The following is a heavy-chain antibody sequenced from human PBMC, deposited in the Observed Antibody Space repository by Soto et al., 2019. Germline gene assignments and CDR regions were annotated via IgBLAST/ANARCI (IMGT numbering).Heavy chain of an antibody. CDR1: GFTFSNAW. D-gene: IGHD3-16*01. CDR3: TTGEGGAFDI. Sequence: EVQLVESGGGLVKPGGSLRLSCAASGFTFSNAWMSWVRQAPGKGLEWVGRIKSKTDGGTTDYAEPVKGRFTISRDDSINTLYVQMNSLKAGDTAVYYCTTGEGGAFDIWGQGTMVTVSS. CDR2: IKSKTDGGTT. V-gene: IGHV3-15*01. J-gene: IGHJ3*02.